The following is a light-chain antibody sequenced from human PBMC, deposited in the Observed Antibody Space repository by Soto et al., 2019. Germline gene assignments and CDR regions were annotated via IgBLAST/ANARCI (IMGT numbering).Light chain of an antibody. J-gene: IGKJ1*01. CDR2: GAS. CDR1: QSVRSN. CDR3: QQYNTWPPT. Sequence: EIVMTQSPGTLSVSPGERVTLSCRASQSVRSNLAWYQQKPGQAPRLLIYGASTRATGIPARFSGSGCGTEFTLTISSLQSEDFALYYCQQYNTWPPTFGQGTKVEI. V-gene: IGKV3-15*01.